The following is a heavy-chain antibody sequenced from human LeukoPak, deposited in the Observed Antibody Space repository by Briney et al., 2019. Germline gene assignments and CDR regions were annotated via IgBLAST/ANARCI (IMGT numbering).Heavy chain of an antibody. D-gene: IGHD2-15*01. CDR1: GFTFSSYA. CDR3: ARGPHTQLPPIDY. CDR2: MSYDGSNK. Sequence: PGGSLRLSCAASGFTFSSYAMHWVRQAPGKGLEWVAVMSYDGSNKYYADSVKGRFTISRDNSKNTLYLQMNSLRAEDTAVYYCARGPHTQLPPIDYWGQGTLVTVSS. J-gene: IGHJ4*02. V-gene: IGHV3-30-3*01.